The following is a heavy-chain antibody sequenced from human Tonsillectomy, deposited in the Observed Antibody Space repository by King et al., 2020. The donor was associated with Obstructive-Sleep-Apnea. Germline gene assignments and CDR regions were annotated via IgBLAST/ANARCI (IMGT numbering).Heavy chain of an antibody. CDR2: NSAYNDNK. D-gene: IGHD6-13*01. CDR3: ARDHSVGIIAAGTPIGY. CDR1: GYTFTRYG. Sequence: QLVQSGAEVKKPGASVKVSCKASGYTFTRYGISWVRPAPGQGLEGVGWNSAYNDNKNIAQKLQGRVTKTTDTSTSTVYMELRSLRSDDTAVYYFARDHSVGIIAAGTPIGYWGQGTPVTVSS. V-gene: IGHV1-18*01. J-gene: IGHJ4*02.